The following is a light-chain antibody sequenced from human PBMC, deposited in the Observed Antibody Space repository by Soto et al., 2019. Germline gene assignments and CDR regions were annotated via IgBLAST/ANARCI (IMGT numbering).Light chain of an antibody. Sequence: QSVLTQPASVSGSPGQSITISCTGTSRDVGGYNYVSWYQQHPGKAPKLMIYEVSNRPSGVSNRFSGSKSGNTASLTISGLHAEDDADYYCSSYTSSSTLVVFGGGTKLTVL. CDR3: SSYTSSSTLVV. V-gene: IGLV2-14*01. CDR1: SRDVGGYNY. CDR2: EVS. J-gene: IGLJ2*01.